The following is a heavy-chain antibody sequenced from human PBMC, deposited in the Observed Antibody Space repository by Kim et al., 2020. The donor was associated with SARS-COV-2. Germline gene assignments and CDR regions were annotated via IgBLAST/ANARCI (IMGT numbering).Heavy chain of an antibody. V-gene: IGHV4-39*01. CDR3: ASGSGERGYCSSTSYSRNGGFDI. J-gene: IGHJ3*02. D-gene: IGHD2-2*01. CDR1: GGSISSSSYY. Sequence: SETLSLTCTVSGGSISSSSYYWGWIRQPPGQGLEWIGSSYYSGSTYYNPSLKSRVTISVDTSKNQFSLKLSSVTAADTAVYYCASGSGERGYCSSTSYSRNGGFDIWGQGTMVTVSS. CDR2: SYYSGST.